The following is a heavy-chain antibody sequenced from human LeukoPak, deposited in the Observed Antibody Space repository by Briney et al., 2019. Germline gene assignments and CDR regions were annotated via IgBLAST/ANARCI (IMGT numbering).Heavy chain of an antibody. CDR2: IYHSGST. V-gene: IGHV4-4*02. CDR3: AKDETVIVRGINGY. Sequence: SETLSLTCAVSGGFISSSNWWSWVRQPPGKGLEWIGEIYHSGSTNYNPSLKSRVTISVDKSKNQFSLKLSSVTAADTAVYYCAKDETVIVRGINGYWGQGTLVTVSS. J-gene: IGHJ4*02. D-gene: IGHD3-10*01. CDR1: GGFISSSNW.